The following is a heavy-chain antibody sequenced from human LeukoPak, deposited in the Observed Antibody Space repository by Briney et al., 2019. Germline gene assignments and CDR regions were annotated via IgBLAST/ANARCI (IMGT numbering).Heavy chain of an antibody. CDR2: INHSGST. CDR1: GGSFSGYY. V-gene: IGHV4-34*01. CDR3: ARVYDY. J-gene: IGHJ4*02. Sequence: SETLSLTCAVYGGSFSGYYLSWIRQPPGKGLEWIGEINHSGSTNYNPSLKGRVTIAVDTSKNQFSLKLSSVTAADTAVYYCARVYDYWGQGTLVTVSS.